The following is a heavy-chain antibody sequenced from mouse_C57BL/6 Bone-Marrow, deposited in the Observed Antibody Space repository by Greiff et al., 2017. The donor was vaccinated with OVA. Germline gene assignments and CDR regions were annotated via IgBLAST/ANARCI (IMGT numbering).Heavy chain of an antibody. CDR1: GYTFTSYG. CDR3: ARRLVYSYAMDY. V-gene: IGHV1-81*01. CDR2: IYPRSGNT. Sequence: QVQLQQSGPELVKPGASVKLSCKASGYTFTSYGISWVKQRTGQGLEWIGEIYPRSGNTYYNEKFKGKATLTADKSSSTAYMELRSLTSEDSAVYFCARRLVYSYAMDYWGQGTSVTVSS. J-gene: IGHJ4*01. D-gene: IGHD2-1*01.